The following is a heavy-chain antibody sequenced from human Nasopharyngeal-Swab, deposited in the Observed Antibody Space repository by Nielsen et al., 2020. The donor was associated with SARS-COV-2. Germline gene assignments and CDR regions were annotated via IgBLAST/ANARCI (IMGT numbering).Heavy chain of an antibody. CDR2: IYSGGRT. D-gene: IGHD2-21*02. CDR1: GFTVSSNY. V-gene: IGHV3-53*01. Sequence: GESLKISCAAPGFTVSSNYMSWVRQAPGKGLEWVSVIYSGGRTYYADSVKGRFTISRDNSKNTLYLQMDSLRAEDTAVYYCARGVVVVTAIGGAFDIWGQGTMVTVSS. J-gene: IGHJ3*02. CDR3: ARGVVVVTAIGGAFDI.